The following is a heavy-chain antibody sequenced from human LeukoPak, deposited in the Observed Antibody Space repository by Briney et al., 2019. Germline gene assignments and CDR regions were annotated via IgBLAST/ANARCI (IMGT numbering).Heavy chain of an antibody. V-gene: IGHV1-2*02. D-gene: IGHD6-6*01. CDR3: ATGGGPGDSSTWSRFNN. J-gene: IGHJ4*02. Sequence: ASVKVSCKASGYSFNGYHMHWMQQAPGQGLEWMGWINPNSGGTNSAQKFQGRVTMTRDTSISTAYMELNKLSSDDTAVYYCATGGGPGDSSTWSRFNNWGQGTLVTVSS. CDR2: INPNSGGT. CDR1: GYSFNGYH.